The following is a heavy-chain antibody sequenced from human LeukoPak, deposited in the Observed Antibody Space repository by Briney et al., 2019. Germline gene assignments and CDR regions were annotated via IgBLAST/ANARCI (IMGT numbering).Heavy chain of an antibody. Sequence: GGSLRLSCTASGFTFGDYAMSWFRQAPGKGLEWVSYISSSGSTIYYADSVKGRFTISRDNSKNTLYLQMNSLRAEDTAVYYCAKEGGQWLVLPKNYFDYWGQGTLVTVSS. J-gene: IGHJ4*02. CDR2: ISSSGSTI. CDR1: GFTFGDYA. V-gene: IGHV3-23*01. CDR3: AKEGGQWLVLPKNYFDY. D-gene: IGHD6-19*01.